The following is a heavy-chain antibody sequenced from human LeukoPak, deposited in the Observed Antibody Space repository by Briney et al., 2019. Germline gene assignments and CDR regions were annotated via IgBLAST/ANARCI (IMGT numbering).Heavy chain of an antibody. CDR3: AREAVAAGMDV. J-gene: IGHJ6*02. CDR1: GGTFSSYA. CDR2: ISYDGSNK. D-gene: IGHD6-19*01. V-gene: IGHV3-30-3*01. Sequence: SCKASGGTFSSYAISWVRQAPGKGLEWVAVISYDGSNKYYADSVKGRFTVSRDNSKNTLYLQMNSLRAEDTAVYYCAREAVAAGMDVWGQGTTVTVSS.